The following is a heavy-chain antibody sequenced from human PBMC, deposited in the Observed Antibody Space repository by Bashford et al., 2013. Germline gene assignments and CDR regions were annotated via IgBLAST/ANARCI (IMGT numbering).Heavy chain of an antibody. CDR2: IIPMFGTP. Sequence: SVKVSCTASGYTFTDYHVHWVRQAPGQGLEWMGGIIPMFGTPSYAQKFQGRATITADASTATVYMDLSSLTADDTAVFYCAKPRPSSQTSSWYEFDYWGQGTLVTVSS. J-gene: IGHJ4*02. CDR1: GYTFTDYH. V-gene: IGHV1-69*13. CDR3: AKPRPSSQTSSWYEFDY. D-gene: IGHD6-13*01.